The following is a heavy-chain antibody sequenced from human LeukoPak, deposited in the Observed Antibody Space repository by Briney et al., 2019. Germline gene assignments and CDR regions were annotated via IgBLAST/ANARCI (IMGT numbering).Heavy chain of an antibody. CDR2: INPNSGGT. V-gene: IGHV1-2*02. CDR3: AGVGIYYDSSGLSDY. D-gene: IGHD3-22*01. J-gene: IGHJ4*02. CDR1: GYTFTGYY. Sequence: ASVKVSCKASGYTFTGYYMHWVRQAPGQGLEWMGWINPNSGGTNYAQKFQGRVTMTRDTSISTAYMELSRLRSDDTAVYYCAGVGIYYDSSGLSDYWGQGTLVTVSS.